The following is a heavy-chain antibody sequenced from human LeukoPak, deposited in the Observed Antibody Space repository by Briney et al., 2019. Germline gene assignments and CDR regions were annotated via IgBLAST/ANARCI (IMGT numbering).Heavy chain of an antibody. CDR2: ISSNGGRT. CDR1: GFTFSSYA. CDR3: ARVGDVDAFDI. D-gene: IGHD3-3*01. Sequence: GGSLRLSCAAPGFTFSSYAMHWVRQAPGKGLEYVSAISSNGGRTYYANSVKGRFTISRDNSKNTLYLQMGSLRAEDMAVYYCARVGDVDAFDIWGQGTMVIVSS. J-gene: IGHJ3*02. V-gene: IGHV3-64*01.